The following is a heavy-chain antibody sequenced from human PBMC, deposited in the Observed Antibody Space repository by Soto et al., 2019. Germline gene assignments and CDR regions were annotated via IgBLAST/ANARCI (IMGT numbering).Heavy chain of an antibody. CDR1: GGFIRDYS. V-gene: IGHV4-4*07. J-gene: IGHJ4*02. Sequence: PSETLSLTCTVSGGFIRDYSISWIRQSAGKGLEWVGRVHINGNTHYNPSLRGRVTMSVDTSNNQFHLRVTSVTAADTAVYYCARESGDNWTYEVYWGQGTLVTVSS. D-gene: IGHD1-20*01. CDR3: ARESGDNWTYEVY. CDR2: VHINGNT.